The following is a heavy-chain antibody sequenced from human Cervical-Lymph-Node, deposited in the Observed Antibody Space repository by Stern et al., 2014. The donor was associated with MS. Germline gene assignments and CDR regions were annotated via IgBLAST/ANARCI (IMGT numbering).Heavy chain of an antibody. D-gene: IGHD1-26*01. Sequence: QVQLVQSGAEVKKPGASVKVSCKASGYTFTTYGFAWVRQAPGQGLEWMGWISGYNGNTNYAQKFQGRVTMTTDTSTNTAYMELRSLRSDDTAVYYCARDRHGVAATGNYFDYWGQGTRVTVS. J-gene: IGHJ4*02. V-gene: IGHV1-18*04. CDR1: GYTFTTYG. CDR2: ISGYNGNT. CDR3: ARDRHGVAATGNYFDY.